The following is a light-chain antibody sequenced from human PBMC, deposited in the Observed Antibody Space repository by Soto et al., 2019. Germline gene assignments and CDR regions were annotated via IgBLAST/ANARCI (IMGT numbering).Light chain of an antibody. V-gene: IGKV1-5*03. J-gene: IGKJ1*01. CDR2: KAS. CDR3: QQFNTYSRT. CDR1: QSISSW. Sequence: DIQRSHSPSTLSASVLYRVTITCRAIQSISSWLAWYQQKPGKAPKLLIYKASGLESGVPSRFSGSGSETEFTLTISSLQPDDFATYYCQQFNTYSRTFGQGTKVDIK.